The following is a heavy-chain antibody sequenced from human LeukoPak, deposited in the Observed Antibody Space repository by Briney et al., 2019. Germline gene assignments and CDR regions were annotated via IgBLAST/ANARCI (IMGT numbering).Heavy chain of an antibody. V-gene: IGHV3-33*01. CDR1: GFTFSSYG. CDR2: IWYDGSNK. CDR3: TTDGITMVRGVIIKRFDP. J-gene: IGHJ5*02. Sequence: GRSLRLSCAASGFTFSSYGMHWVRQAPGKGLEWVAVIWYDGSNKYYADSVKGRFTISRDNSKNTLYLQMNSLKTEDTAVYYCTTDGITMVRGVIIKRFDPWGQGTLVTVSS. D-gene: IGHD3-10*01.